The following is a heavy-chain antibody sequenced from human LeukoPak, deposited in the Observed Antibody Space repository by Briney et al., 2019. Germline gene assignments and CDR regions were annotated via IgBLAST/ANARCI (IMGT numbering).Heavy chain of an antibody. J-gene: IGHJ4*02. V-gene: IGHV3-66*01. CDR2: IYSGGST. D-gene: IGHD3-10*02. CDR3: AIEVNAVTIF. Sequence: PGGSLRLSCAASGFTVNSHYMTWVRQAPGKGLEWVPVIYSGGSTFYADSVKGRFTISRDISKNTLSLQMNSLRAEDTALYYCAIEVNAVTIFGGQGTLVTVSS. CDR1: GFTVNSHY.